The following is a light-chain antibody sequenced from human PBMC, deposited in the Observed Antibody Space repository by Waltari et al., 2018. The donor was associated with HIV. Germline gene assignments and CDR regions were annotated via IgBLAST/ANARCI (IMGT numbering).Light chain of an antibody. CDR2: AAS. Sequence: DIQMTQSPSSLSASVGDRVTITCRASQSISKYLNWYQQKPGKAPNLLIYAASNLQSGVPSRFSGSGSGTDFTLTISSLQPEDFATYYCQQSYSTPLFSFGPGTKVDSK. CDR1: QSISKY. V-gene: IGKV1-39*01. J-gene: IGKJ3*01. CDR3: QQSYSTPLFS.